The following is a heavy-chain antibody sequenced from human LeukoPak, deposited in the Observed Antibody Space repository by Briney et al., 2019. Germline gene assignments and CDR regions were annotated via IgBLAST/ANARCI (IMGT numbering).Heavy chain of an antibody. CDR1: GFTFSSYA. V-gene: IGHV3-48*04. CDR2: ISSSSSTI. CDR3: ARTIVGASFDY. Sequence: PGGSLRLSCAASGFTFSSYAMSWVRQAPGKGLEWVSYISSSSSTIYYADSVKGRFTISRDNAKNSLYLQMNSLRAEDTAVYYCARTIVGASFDYWGQGTLVTVSS. J-gene: IGHJ4*02. D-gene: IGHD1-26*01.